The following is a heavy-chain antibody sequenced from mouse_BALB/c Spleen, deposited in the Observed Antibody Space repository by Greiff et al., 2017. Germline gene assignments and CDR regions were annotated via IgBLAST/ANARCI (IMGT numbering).Heavy chain of an antibody. CDR2: IDPANGNT. CDR3: AREGLLYRYYFDY. Sequence: VQLKESGAELVKPGASVKLSCTASGFNIKDTYMHWVKQRPEQGLEWIGRIDPANGNTKYDPKFQGKATITADTSSNTAYLQLSSLTSEDTAVYYCAREGLLYRYYFDYWGQGTTLTVSS. D-gene: IGHD2-12*01. J-gene: IGHJ2*01. V-gene: IGHV14-3*02. CDR1: GFNIKDTY.